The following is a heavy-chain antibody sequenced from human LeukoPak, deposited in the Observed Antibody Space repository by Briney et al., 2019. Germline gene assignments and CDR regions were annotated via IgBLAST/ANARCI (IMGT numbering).Heavy chain of an antibody. CDR2: IWYSGSNK. V-gene: IGHV3-33*08. J-gene: IGHJ6*03. CDR3: ATSSTSYYYMDV. D-gene: IGHD2-2*01. Sequence: GGSLRLSCAASGFTFSSYGMHWVRQAPGKGLEWVAVIWYSGSNKYYADSVKGRFTISRDNSKNTLYPQMNSLRAEDTAVYYCATSSTSYYYMDVWGKGTTVTVSS. CDR1: GFTFSSYG.